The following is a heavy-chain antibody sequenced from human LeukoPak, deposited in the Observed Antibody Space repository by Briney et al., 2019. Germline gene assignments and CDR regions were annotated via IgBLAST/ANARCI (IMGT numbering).Heavy chain of an antibody. J-gene: IGHJ4*02. CDR3: ARRFSGYDYYFDY. CDR2: INHSGST. D-gene: IGHD5-12*01. V-gene: IGHV4-34*01. Sequence: SETLSLTCAVYGGSFSGYYWSWIRQPPGKGLEWIGEINHSGSTNYNPSLKSRVTISVDTSKNQFSLKLSSVTAADTAVYYCARRFSGYDYYFDYWGQGTLVNVSS. CDR1: GGSFSGYY.